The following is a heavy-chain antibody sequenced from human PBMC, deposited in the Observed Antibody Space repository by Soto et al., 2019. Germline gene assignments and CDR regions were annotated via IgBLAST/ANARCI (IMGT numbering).Heavy chain of an antibody. V-gene: IGHV4-30-4*01. J-gene: IGHJ4*02. D-gene: IGHD2-8*02. CDR2: IYYSGAT. CDR1: GGSISSGDYY. CDR3: ARDKITGLFDY. Sequence: SETLSLTCTVSGGSISSGDYYWSWIRQPPGKGLEWIGYIYYSGATYYNPSLRSRVTISVDTSKNQFSLKLSSVTAADTAVYYCARDKITGLFDYWGQGTLVTVST.